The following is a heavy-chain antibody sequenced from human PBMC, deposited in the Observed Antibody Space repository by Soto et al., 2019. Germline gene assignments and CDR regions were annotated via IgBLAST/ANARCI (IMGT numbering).Heavy chain of an antibody. J-gene: IGHJ4*02. Sequence: QVQLVESGGGVVQPGTSLRLSCAASGFPFSSYAIHWVHQAPGKVLEWVAIISHDGTNKYYADSVKGRFTISRDNSKNTLYLQMNSLRAEDTAVYYSARVWGDSGRDYFDHWGQETLVTVSS. CDR2: ISHDGTNK. CDR3: ARVWGDSGRDYFDH. V-gene: IGHV3-30*04. CDR1: GFPFSSYA. D-gene: IGHD1-26*01.